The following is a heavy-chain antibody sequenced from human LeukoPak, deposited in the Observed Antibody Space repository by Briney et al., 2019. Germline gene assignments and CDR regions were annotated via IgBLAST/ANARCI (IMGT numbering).Heavy chain of an antibody. CDR1: GASITSSNYY. CDR3: ARRKGFGEGYFDS. V-gene: IGHV4-39*01. D-gene: IGHD3-10*01. Sequence: PSETLSHTCAVSGASITSSNYYWGWVRQSPGKGLEWIGNIYSSGNTYYNASLKSRVTMYIDTSKNQFFLKLSSVTAADTAVYYCARRKGFGEGYFDSWGQGTLVTVSS. J-gene: IGHJ4*02. CDR2: IYSSGNT.